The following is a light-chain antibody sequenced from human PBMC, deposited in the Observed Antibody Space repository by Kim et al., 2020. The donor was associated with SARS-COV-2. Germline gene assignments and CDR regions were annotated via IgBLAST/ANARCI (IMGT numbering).Light chain of an antibody. CDR1: SSDVGGYNY. Sequence: SETITCAGTSSDVGGYNYVSWYQQHPGKAPKLMIYDVSKRPSGVPDRFSGSKSGNTASLTISGLQAEDEADYYCCSYAGSYTFHYVFGTGTKVTVL. CDR3: CSYAGSYTFHYV. V-gene: IGLV2-11*01. J-gene: IGLJ1*01. CDR2: DVS.